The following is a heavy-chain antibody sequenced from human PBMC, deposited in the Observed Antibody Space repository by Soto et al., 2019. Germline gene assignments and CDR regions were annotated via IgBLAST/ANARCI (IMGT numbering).Heavy chain of an antibody. D-gene: IGHD3-22*01. CDR3: ARDSDCYDRSGYYPWDFDYGMGV. CDR1: GGSISSYY. CDR2: IYYSGST. Sequence: SETLSLTCTVSGGSISSYYWSWIRQPPGKGLEWIGYIYYSGSTNYNPSLKSRVTISVDTSKNQFSLKLSSVTAADTAVYYCARDSDCYDRSGYYPWDFDYGMGVWGRGTTVTVSS. J-gene: IGHJ6*02. V-gene: IGHV4-59*01.